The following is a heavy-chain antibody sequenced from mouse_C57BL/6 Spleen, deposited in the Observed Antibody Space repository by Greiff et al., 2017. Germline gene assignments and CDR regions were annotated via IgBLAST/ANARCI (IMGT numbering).Heavy chain of an antibody. V-gene: IGHV1-69*01. Sequence: VQLQESGAELVMPGASVKLSCKASGYTFTSYWMHWVKQRPGQGLEWIGEIDPSDSYTNYNQKFKGKSTLTVDKSSSTAYMQLSSLTSEDSAVYYCARVYYGSSYDYAMDYWGQGTSVTVSS. CDR1: GYTFTSYW. D-gene: IGHD1-1*01. CDR2: IDPSDSYT. J-gene: IGHJ4*01. CDR3: ARVYYGSSYDYAMDY.